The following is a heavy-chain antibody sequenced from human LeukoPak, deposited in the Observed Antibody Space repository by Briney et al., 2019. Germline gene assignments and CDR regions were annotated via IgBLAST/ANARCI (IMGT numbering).Heavy chain of an antibody. CDR1: GYTFTSYD. CDR2: MNPNSGNT. D-gene: IGHD2-2*02. CDR3: ARRGGCSSTSCYTGYYYYGMDV. V-gene: IGHV1-8*01. J-gene: IGHJ6*02. Sequence: ASVKVSCKASGYTFTSYDINWVRQATGQGLEWMGWMNPNSGNTGYAQKFQGRVTMTRNTSISTAYMELSSLRSADTAVYYCARRGGCSSTSCYTGYYYYGMDVWGQGTTVTVSS.